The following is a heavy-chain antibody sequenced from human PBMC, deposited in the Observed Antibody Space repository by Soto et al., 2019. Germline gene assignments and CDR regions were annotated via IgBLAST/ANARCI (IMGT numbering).Heavy chain of an antibody. V-gene: IGHV3-15*01. D-gene: IGHD2-15*01. Sequence: PXGSLLLSFAASGFTFSNAWMSWVRQAPGKGLEWVGRIKSKTDGGTTDYVAPVKGRFTISRDDSKNTLYLQMNSLKTEDTAVYYCTDPLPDYWGQGTLVTVSS. J-gene: IGHJ4*02. CDR3: TDPLPDY. CDR2: IKSKTDGGTT. CDR1: GFTFSNAW.